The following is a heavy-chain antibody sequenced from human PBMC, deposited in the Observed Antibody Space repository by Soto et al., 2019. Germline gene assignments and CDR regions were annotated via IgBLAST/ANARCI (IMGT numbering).Heavy chain of an antibody. CDR2: IYYSGST. J-gene: IGHJ4*02. Sequence: SETLSLTCTVSGGSISSSSYYWGWIRQPPGKGLEWIGSIYYSGSTYYNPSLKSRVTISVDTSKNQFSLKLSSVTAADTAVYYCARSTGYFDYWGQGTLVPVSS. V-gene: IGHV4-39*01. CDR1: GGSISSSSYY. CDR3: ARSTGYFDY. D-gene: IGHD3-9*01.